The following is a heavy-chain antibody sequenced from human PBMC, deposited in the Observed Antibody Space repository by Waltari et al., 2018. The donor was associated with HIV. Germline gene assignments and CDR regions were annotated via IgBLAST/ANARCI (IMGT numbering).Heavy chain of an antibody. D-gene: IGHD1-26*01. J-gene: IGHJ4*02. Sequence: QVQLQESGPGLVKPSETLSLICAVPGYSRSRGYNWGWIRQPPGEGLEWIGSTSYSEGTYYNPSLRSRVTISLDTSKNQFSLNLNSVTAADTAVYFCARRRAQGDFDYWGQGTLVTVSS. CDR1: GYSRSRGYN. CDR3: ARRRAQGDFDY. CDR2: TSYSEGT. V-gene: IGHV4-38-2*01.